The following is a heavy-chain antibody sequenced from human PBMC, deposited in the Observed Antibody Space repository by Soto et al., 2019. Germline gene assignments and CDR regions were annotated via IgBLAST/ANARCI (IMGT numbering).Heavy chain of an antibody. CDR3: ARGGEFYVLDV. V-gene: IGHV4-4*07. D-gene: IGHD3-16*01. CDR1: GGAISGYY. Sequence: QVQLQESGPGLVKPSETLSLTCTVSGGAISGYYWTWIRQPAGKGLEWIGRKHTSGTTNYNPSLKSRVTMSIITSTNQFSLNLSAVTAADTAVYYCARGGEFYVLDVWGQGTTVAVSS. J-gene: IGHJ6*02. CDR2: KHTSGTT.